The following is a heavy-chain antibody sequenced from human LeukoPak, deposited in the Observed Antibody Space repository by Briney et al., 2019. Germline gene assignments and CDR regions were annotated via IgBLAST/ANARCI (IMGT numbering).Heavy chain of an antibody. Sequence: PGGSLRLSCAASGFTFSSYAMSWVRQAPGKGLEWVSAFSGRGGSTYYADSVRGRFTIARVNSKNTLYLQMNSLRAEHTAVYYCAKETTQWLRDTPITDWGQGTLVTVSS. CDR3: AKETTQWLRDTPITD. D-gene: IGHD5-12*01. CDR1: GFTFSSYA. J-gene: IGHJ4*02. V-gene: IGHV3-23*01. CDR2: FSGRGGST.